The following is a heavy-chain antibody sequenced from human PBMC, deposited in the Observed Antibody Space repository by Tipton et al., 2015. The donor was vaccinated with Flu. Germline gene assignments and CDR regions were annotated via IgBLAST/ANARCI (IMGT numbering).Heavy chain of an antibody. CDR3: ARLVDLGEDCSRTRCNGKYFQH. J-gene: IGHJ1*01. CDR2: IYHSGST. Sequence: GLVKPSETLSLICAVSGYSISSGYYWGWIRQPPGKGLEWIGSIYHSGSTYYNPSLKSRVTISIDTSKNHFSLKLSSVTAADTALYYCARLVDLGEDCSRTRCNGKYFQHWGQGTLVTVSS. CDR1: GYSISSGYY. D-gene: IGHD2-2*01. V-gene: IGHV4-38-2*01.